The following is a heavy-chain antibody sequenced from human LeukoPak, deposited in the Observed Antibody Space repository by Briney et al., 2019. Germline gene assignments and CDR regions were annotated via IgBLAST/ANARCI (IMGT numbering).Heavy chain of an antibody. Sequence: GGSLRLSCAASGFTVSSNYMSWVRQAPGKRLEWVGRIRSNSDGGTIDYAAPVKGRFTLSRDDSKTTLYLQMNSLQTEDTAVYYCATDFYDSTWGQGTLVTVSS. CDR2: IRSNSDGGTI. V-gene: IGHV3-15*01. CDR3: ATDFYDST. J-gene: IGHJ5*02. CDR1: GFTVSSNY. D-gene: IGHD3-22*01.